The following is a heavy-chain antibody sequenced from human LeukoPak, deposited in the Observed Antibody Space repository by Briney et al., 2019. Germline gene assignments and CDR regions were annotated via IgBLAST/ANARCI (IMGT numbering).Heavy chain of an antibody. CDR2: SGTT. V-gene: IGHV4-31*02. CDR3: ARDLGYGFDS. J-gene: IGHJ4*02. Sequence: SQTLSLTWTVSGGSISGGNSYWSWIRQLPGKGLEWIGSGTTYYNPSLKSRITISVDTSKNQFSLKLRSVTAADTAVYYCARDLGYGFDSWGQGALVTVSS. CDR1: GGSISGGNSY. D-gene: IGHD5-12*01.